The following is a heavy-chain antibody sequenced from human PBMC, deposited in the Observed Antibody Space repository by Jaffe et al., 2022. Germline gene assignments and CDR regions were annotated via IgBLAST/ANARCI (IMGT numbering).Heavy chain of an antibody. V-gene: IGHV4-34*01. CDR3: ARGRYSSSWYHPRGAVNFDY. J-gene: IGHJ4*02. Sequence: QVQLQQWGAGLLKPSETLSLTCAVYGGSFSGYYWSWIRQPPGKGLEWIGEINHSGSTNYNPSLKSRVTISVDTSKNQFSLKLSSVTAADTAVYYCARGRYSSSWYHPRGAVNFDYWGQGTLVTVSS. D-gene: IGHD6-13*01. CDR1: GGSFSGYY. CDR2: INHSGST.